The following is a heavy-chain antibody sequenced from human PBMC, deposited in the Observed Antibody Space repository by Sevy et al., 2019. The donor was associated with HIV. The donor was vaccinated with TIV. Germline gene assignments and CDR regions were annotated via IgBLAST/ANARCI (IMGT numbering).Heavy chain of an antibody. Sequence: SETLSLTCTVSGGSISSYYWSWIRQPAGKGLEWIGRIYTSGSTNYNPSLKSRVTMSVDTSKNQFSRRLSSVTAADTAVYYCARDGGPPITIFGVEGYYFDYWGQGTLVTVSS. D-gene: IGHD3-3*01. CDR1: GGSISSYY. CDR3: ARDGGPPITIFGVEGYYFDY. CDR2: IYTSGST. V-gene: IGHV4-4*07. J-gene: IGHJ4*02.